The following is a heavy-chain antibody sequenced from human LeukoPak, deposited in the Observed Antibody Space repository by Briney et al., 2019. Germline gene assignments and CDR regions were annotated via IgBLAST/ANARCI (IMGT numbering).Heavy chain of an antibody. D-gene: IGHD3-22*01. J-gene: IGHJ3*02. CDR1: RGSISTHY. CDR3: ARGRNYYDSSGYYYEGDAFDI. Sequence: SETLSLTCTVSRGSISTHYWSWIRQPPGKRLEWIGYIHYSGSTHYNPSLKNRVTILLDKSKNHFSLKLSSVTAADTAVYYCARGRNYYDSSGYYYEGDAFDIWGQGTMVTVSS. V-gene: IGHV4-59*11. CDR2: IHYSGST.